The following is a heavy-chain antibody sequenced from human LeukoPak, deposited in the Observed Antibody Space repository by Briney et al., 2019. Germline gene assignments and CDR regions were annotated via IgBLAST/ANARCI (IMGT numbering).Heavy chain of an antibody. CDR2: IKQDGSEK. J-gene: IGHJ4*02. CDR3: AREGPRAIIVGAPYFDY. V-gene: IGHV3-7*01. CDR1: GFTFSSYW. Sequence: PGGSLRLSCAASGFTFSSYWMSWVRQAPGKGLEWVANIKQDGSEKYYVDSVKGRFTISRDNAKNSLYLQMNSLRAEDTAVYYCAREGPRAIIVGAPYFDYWGQGTLVTVSS. D-gene: IGHD1-26*01.